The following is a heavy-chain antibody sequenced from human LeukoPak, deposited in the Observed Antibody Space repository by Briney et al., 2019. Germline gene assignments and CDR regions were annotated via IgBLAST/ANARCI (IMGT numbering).Heavy chain of an antibody. D-gene: IGHD3-10*02. CDR1: GYTFTSYY. CDR3: ARREVSSSLFGKLFGTYYFDY. Sequence: ASVKVSCKASGYTFTSYYMHWVRQAPGQGLEWMGWISAYNGNTNYAQKLQGRVTMTTDTSTSTAYMELRSLRSDDTAVYYCARREVSSSLFGKLFGTYYFDYWGQGTLVTVSS. CDR2: ISAYNGNT. V-gene: IGHV1-18*04. J-gene: IGHJ4*02.